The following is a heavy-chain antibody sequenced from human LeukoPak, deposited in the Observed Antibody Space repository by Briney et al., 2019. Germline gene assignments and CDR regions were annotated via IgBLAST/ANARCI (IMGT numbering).Heavy chain of an antibody. V-gene: IGHV4-38-2*01. CDR2: IYHSGST. CDR3: ARQGLTLDC. J-gene: IGHJ4*02. Sequence: SETLSLSCAVSGYSISSGYYWGWIRQPPGKGLEWIGSIYHSGSTYYNPSLKSRVTISVDTSKNQFSLKLSSVTAADTAVYYCARQGLTLDCWGQGTLVTVSS. D-gene: IGHD6-19*01. CDR1: GYSISSGYY.